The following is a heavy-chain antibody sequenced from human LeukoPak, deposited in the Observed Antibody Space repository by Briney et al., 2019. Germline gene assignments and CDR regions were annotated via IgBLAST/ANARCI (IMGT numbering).Heavy chain of an antibody. D-gene: IGHD1-7*01. CDR1: GYTLTNYG. V-gene: IGHV1-18*01. CDR3: ATGYNWNYLYNWFDP. CDR2: TITYNGNT. J-gene: IGHJ5*02. Sequence: GASVKVSCKASGYTLTNYGISWVRQAPGQGLEWMGWTITYNGNTKYVQKLQGRVTMTTDTSTNTAYMELRSLRSEDTAVYYCATGYNWNYLYNWFDPWGQGTLVTVSS.